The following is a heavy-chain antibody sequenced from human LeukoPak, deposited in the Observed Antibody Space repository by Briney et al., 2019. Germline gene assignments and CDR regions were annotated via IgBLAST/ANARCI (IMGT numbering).Heavy chain of an antibody. CDR3: ARGQRRPRVIVVALFDY. V-gene: IGHV4-34*01. J-gene: IGHJ4*02. D-gene: IGHD3-22*01. CDR2: INHSGST. Sequence: SETLSLTCAVYGGSFSGYYWSWIRQPPGKGLEWIGEINHSGSTNYNPSLKSRVTISVDTSKNQFSLKLSSVTAADTAVYYCARGQRRPRVIVVALFDYWGQGTLVTVSS. CDR1: GGSFSGYY.